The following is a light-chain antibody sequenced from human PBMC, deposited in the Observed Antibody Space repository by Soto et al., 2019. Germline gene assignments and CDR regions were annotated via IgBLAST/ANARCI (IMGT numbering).Light chain of an antibody. J-gene: IGKJ5*01. Sequence: MVTQSPCTLSLSKGERATLSCRASQSVSSSYLAWYQQKPGQAPRLLIYGASTRATGIPARFSGSGSGTEFTLTISSLQSEDSAVYYCQHYNKWLIPFGQGTLLE. V-gene: IGKV3-15*01. CDR2: GAS. CDR1: QSVSSSY. CDR3: QHYNKWLIP.